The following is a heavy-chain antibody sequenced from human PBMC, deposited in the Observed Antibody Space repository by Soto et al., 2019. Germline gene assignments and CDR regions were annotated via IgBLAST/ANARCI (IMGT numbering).Heavy chain of an antibody. D-gene: IGHD3-22*01. Sequence: GESLKISCKGSGYSFTSYWISWVRRMSGKGLEWMGRIDPSDSYTNYSPSFQGHVTISADKSISTAYLQWSSLKASDTAMYYCARPPYDYESSGYYFDYWGQGTLVTVSS. CDR2: IDPSDSYT. V-gene: IGHV5-10-1*01. CDR1: GYSFTSYW. J-gene: IGHJ4*02. CDR3: ARPPYDYESSGYYFDY.